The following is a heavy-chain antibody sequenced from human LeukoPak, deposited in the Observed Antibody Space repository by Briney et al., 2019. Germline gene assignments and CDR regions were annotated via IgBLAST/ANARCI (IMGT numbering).Heavy chain of an antibody. CDR2: IYYSGST. J-gene: IGHJ2*01. D-gene: IGHD2/OR15-2a*01. CDR3: ARAFRARYFDL. CDR1: GGSISGTSYY. V-gene: IGHV4-39*01. Sequence: PSETLSLTCTVSGGSISGTSYYWGWIRQPPGKGLEWIGSIYYSGSTYYNPSLKGRVTISVDTSKNQFSLKLSSVTAADTAVYYCARAFRARYFDLWGRGTLVTVSS.